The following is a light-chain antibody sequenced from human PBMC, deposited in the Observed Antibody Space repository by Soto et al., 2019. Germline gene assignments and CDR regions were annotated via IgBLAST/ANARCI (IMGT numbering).Light chain of an antibody. Sequence: LTRSPCTLSVCRGERATRSAMSSQSVTSSYLAWYQQKPGQAPRLLVFGASSRATGIPDRFSGSGSTTDFTLTISRLEPEDFAVYYCQQRSNWPLTFGQGTRLEIK. CDR3: QQRSNWPLT. J-gene: IGKJ5*01. CDR1: QSVTSSY. CDR2: GAS. V-gene: IGKV3D-20*02.